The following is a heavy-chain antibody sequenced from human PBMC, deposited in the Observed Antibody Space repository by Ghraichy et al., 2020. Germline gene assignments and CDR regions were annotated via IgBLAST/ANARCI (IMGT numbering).Heavy chain of an antibody. V-gene: IGHV4-59*08. Sequence: LETLSLTCTVSGDSISGYYWSWIRQPPGKGLEWIGYISYSGSTNYSPSLKSRLTISLDTSKNQFSLKLTSVTAADTAVYYCARQVNTEYYFDYWGQGTLVTVSS. CDR1: GDSISGYY. D-gene: IGHD4-17*01. CDR2: ISYSGST. J-gene: IGHJ4*02. CDR3: ARQVNTEYYFDY.